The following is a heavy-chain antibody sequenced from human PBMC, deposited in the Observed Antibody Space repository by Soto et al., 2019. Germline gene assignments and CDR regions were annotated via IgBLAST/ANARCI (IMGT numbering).Heavy chain of an antibody. V-gene: IGHV4-61*03. J-gene: IGHJ4*02. D-gene: IGHD3-3*01. CDR2: IYYSGST. CDR3: ARAHYAGTNFEVGYYFDC. CDR1: GGPVNSNGYY. Sequence: QVQLQESGPGLVKPSETLSLTCTVSGGPVNSNGYYWSWIRQPPGKGLESIGYIYYSGSTNYNPSLKSLVTISVDTSKNHFSLKWSSMTAADAAVYYCARAHYAGTNFEVGYYFDCWGRGTLGTVSS.